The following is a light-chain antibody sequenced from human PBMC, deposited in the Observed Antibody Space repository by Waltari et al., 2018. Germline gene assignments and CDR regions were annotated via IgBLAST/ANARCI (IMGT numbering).Light chain of an antibody. J-gene: IGLJ2*01. CDR1: SRAVGGYTY. V-gene: IGLV2-14*03. Sequence: QSALTQPASVSGSPGQSLTLSCTGTSRAVGGYTYVTWYQQHPGKAPKLMIYDVSNRPSGVSNRFSGSKSGNTASLTISGLQAEDEADYYCSSYTSSDVVFGGGTKLTVL. CDR3: SSYTSSDVV. CDR2: DVS.